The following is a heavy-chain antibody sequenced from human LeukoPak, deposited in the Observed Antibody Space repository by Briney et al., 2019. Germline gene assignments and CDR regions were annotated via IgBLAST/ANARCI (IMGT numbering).Heavy chain of an antibody. V-gene: IGHV4-34*01. CDR1: GGSFSGYY. CDR3: ARHRSYSSSGYNDY. CDR2: INHSGST. D-gene: IGHD6-13*01. J-gene: IGHJ4*02. Sequence: SETLSLTCAVYGGSFSGYYWSWIRQPPGKGLEWIGEINHSGSTNYNPSLKSRVTISVDTSKNQFSLKLSSVTAADTAVYYCARHRSYSSSGYNDYWGQGTLVTVSS.